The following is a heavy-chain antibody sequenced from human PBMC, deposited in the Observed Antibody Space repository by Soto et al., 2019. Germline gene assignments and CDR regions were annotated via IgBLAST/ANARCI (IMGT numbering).Heavy chain of an antibody. CDR2: INPSGGST. Sequence: SVEVGCKASGYTFTIYYMHWVRQAPGQGLEWMGIINPSGGSTSYAQKFQGRVTMTRDTSTSTVYMELSSLRSEDTAVYYCASCSGRYNNYFDYWGQGTLVTVSS. CDR3: ASCSGRYNNYFDY. D-gene: IGHD1-26*01. V-gene: IGHV1-46*01. CDR1: GYTFTIYY. J-gene: IGHJ4*02.